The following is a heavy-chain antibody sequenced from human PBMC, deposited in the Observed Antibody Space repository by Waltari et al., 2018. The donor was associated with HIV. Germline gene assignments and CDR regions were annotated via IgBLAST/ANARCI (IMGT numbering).Heavy chain of an antibody. CDR1: NASSSDYY. CDR3: AGGRDSREQRLVAGFDF. CDR2: INHRGSN. J-gene: IGHJ4*02. Sequence: VQLQQWGAGLLKPSDTLSLTCAVYNASSSDYYWTWLRQIPGKRLEWIGEINHRGSNDYNPSLKSRVTMSSDMSKRQFSMRLKSVVAADTALYFCAGGRDSREQRLVAGFDFWGRGTLVTVSS. D-gene: IGHD2-8*02. V-gene: IGHV4-34*02.